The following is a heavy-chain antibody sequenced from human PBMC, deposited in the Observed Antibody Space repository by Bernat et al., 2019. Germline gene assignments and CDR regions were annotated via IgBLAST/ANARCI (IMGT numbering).Heavy chain of an antibody. Sequence: VQLLESGGGVVQPGRSLRLSCAASGFTFSSYGMHWVRQAPGKGLEWVAVIWYDGSNKYYADSVKGRFTISRDNSKNTLYLQMNSLRAEDTAVYYCARTHYYDSSGYYPQSYYYYGMDVWGQGTTVTVSS. J-gene: IGHJ6*02. CDR1: GFTFSSYG. D-gene: IGHD3-22*01. V-gene: IGHV3-33*01. CDR2: IWYDGSNK. CDR3: ARTHYYDSSGYYPQSYYYYGMDV.